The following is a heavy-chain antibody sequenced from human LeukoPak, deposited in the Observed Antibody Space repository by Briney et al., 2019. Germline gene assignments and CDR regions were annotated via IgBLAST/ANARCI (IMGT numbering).Heavy chain of an antibody. J-gene: IGHJ3*02. Sequence: GGSLRLSCAASGFTFSSYAMSWVRQAPGKGLEWVSAISGSGGSTYYADSVKGRFTISRDNSKNTLYLQMNSLRAEDTAVYYCASAKLETRAFDIWGQGTMVTVSS. CDR3: ASAKLETRAFDI. CDR2: ISGSGGST. V-gene: IGHV3-23*01. CDR1: GFTFSSYA. D-gene: IGHD1-1*01.